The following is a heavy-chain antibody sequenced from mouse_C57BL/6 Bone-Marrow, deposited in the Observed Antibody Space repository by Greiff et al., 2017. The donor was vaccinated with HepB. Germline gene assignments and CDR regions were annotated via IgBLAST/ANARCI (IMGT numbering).Heavy chain of an antibody. Sequence: EVKLVESGGGLAKPGGSLKLSCAASGFTFSSYTMSWVRQTPEKRLEWVATISGGGGNTYYPDSVKGRFTISRDNAKNTLYLQMSSLRSEDTALYYCARQGYYSKFAYWGQGTLVTVSA. V-gene: IGHV5-9*01. CDR2: ISGGGGNT. CDR3: ARQGYYSKFAY. D-gene: IGHD2-5*01. J-gene: IGHJ3*01. CDR1: GFTFSSYT.